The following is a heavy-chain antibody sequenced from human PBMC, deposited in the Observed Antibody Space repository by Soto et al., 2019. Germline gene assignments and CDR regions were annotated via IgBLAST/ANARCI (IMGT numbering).Heavy chain of an antibody. CDR1: GYSFTSYW. J-gene: IGHJ4*02. CDR2: IDPSDSYT. D-gene: IGHD3-22*01. CDR3: ARHARSYYDSSGYYFDY. Sequence: PGESLKISCKGSGYSFTSYWISWVCQMPGKGLEWIGRIDPSDSYTNYSPSFQGHLTISADKAISTAYLQWSSLQASHTAMYYCARHARSYYDSSGYYFDYWGQGTLVTVSS. V-gene: IGHV5-10-1*01.